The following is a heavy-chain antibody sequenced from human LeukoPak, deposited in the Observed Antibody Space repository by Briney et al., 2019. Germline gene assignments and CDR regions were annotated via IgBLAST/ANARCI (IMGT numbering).Heavy chain of an antibody. CDR2: ISGSGGST. CDR3: AKDGYYDSSGLFDY. J-gene: IGHJ4*02. D-gene: IGHD3-22*01. V-gene: IGHV3-23*01. Sequence: PGGSLRLSCAAPGFTFSSYAMSWVRQAPGKGLEWVSAISGSGGSTYYADSVKGRFTISRDNSKNTLYLQMNSLRAEDTAVYYCAKDGYYDSSGLFDYWGQGTLVTVSS. CDR1: GFTFSSYA.